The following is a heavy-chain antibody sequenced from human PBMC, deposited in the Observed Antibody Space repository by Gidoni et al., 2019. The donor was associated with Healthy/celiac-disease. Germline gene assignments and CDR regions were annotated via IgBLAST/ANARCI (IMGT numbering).Heavy chain of an antibody. Sequence: QVQLVESGGGVVQPGRSLRLSCAASGFPFSSYGMHWVRQAPGKGLEWVAVISYDGSNKYYADSVKGRFTISRDNSKNTLYLQMNSLRAEDTAVYYCAKDRQWLVLGYYFDYWGQGTLVTVSS. J-gene: IGHJ4*02. CDR1: GFPFSSYG. CDR3: AKDRQWLVLGYYFDY. V-gene: IGHV3-30*18. CDR2: ISYDGSNK. D-gene: IGHD6-19*01.